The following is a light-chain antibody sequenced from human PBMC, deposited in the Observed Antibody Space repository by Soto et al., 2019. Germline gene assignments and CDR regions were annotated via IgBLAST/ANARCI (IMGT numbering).Light chain of an antibody. CDR2: GND. CDR3: AVWDDSLNGYV. Sequence: QSVLTQPPSVSGTPGQRVTISCSGSSSNIGSNTVNWYQHLPGTAPKLLIFGNDQRPSGVPDRFSGSKSGTSASLAISGLQSEDEADYYCAVWDDSLNGYVFGTGTKLTV. CDR1: SSNIGSNT. V-gene: IGLV1-44*01. J-gene: IGLJ1*01.